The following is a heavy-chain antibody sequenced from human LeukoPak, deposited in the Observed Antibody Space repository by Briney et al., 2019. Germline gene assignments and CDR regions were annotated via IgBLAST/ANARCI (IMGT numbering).Heavy chain of an antibody. V-gene: IGHV1-18*04. J-gene: IGHJ5*02. D-gene: IGHD2-2*01. CDR3: ARDCSSTSCYGWFDP. CDR1: GYTFTGYY. CDR2: ISAYNGNT. Sequence: GASVKVSCKASGYTFTGYYIHWVRQAPGQGLEWMGWISAYNGNTNYAQKLQGRVTMTTDTSTSTAYMELRSLRSDDTAVYYCARDCSSTSCYGWFDPWGQGTLVTVSS.